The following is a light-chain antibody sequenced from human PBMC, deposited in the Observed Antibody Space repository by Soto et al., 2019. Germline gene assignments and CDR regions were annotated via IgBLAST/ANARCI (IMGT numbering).Light chain of an antibody. J-gene: IGLJ2*01. CDR2: DNN. CDR1: SSNIGNNY. V-gene: IGLV1-51*01. Sequence: QSVLTQPPSVSTAPGQKVTISCSGSSSNIGNNYVSWYQQLPGTAPTLLIYDNNKRPSGIPDRFSGSKSVTSAPLGLTGLQTVEVVDYYVGTWDSSLRVLGGGTMVTVL. CDR3: GTWDSSLRV.